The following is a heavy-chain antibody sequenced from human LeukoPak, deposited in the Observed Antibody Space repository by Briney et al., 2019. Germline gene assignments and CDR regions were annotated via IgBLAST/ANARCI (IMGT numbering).Heavy chain of an antibody. CDR2: ISSSSSYI. D-gene: IGHD1-26*01. J-gene: IGHJ4*02. CDR1: GFTLSSYS. CDR3: ARGSMRRSGSYLYFDY. V-gene: IGHV3-21*01. Sequence: GGSLRLSCAASGFTLSSYSMNWVRQAPGKGLEWVTSISSSSSYIYYADSVKGRFTISRDNAKNSLYLQMNSLRAEDTAVYYCARGSMRRSGSYLYFDYWGQGTLVTVSS.